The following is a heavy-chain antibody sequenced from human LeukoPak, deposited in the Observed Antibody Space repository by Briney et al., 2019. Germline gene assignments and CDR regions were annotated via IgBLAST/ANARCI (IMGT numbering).Heavy chain of an antibody. Sequence: PGGSLRLSCAASGFTFSSYEMNWVRQAPGKGLEWVSYISSSGSTIYYADSVKGRFTISRDNAKNSLYLQMNSLRAEDTALYYCAKDIRGTGATHDAFDIWGQGTMVTVSS. CDR2: ISSSGSTI. CDR3: AKDIRGTGATHDAFDI. V-gene: IGHV3-48*03. J-gene: IGHJ3*02. CDR1: GFTFSSYE. D-gene: IGHD1-26*01.